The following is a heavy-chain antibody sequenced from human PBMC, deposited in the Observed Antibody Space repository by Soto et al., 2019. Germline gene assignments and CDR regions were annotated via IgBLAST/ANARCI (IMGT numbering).Heavy chain of an antibody. J-gene: IGHJ6*02. CDR2: INPNSGGT. CDR1: GFTFSNYA. D-gene: IGHD2-15*01. Sequence: GGSLRLSCEASGFTFSNYAMSWVRQAPGQGLEWMGWINPNSGGTNYAQKFQGWVTMTRDTSISTAYMELSRLRSDDTAVYYCARDLGCSGGSCYSLPYYYYGMDVWGQGTTVTVSS. CDR3: ARDLGCSGGSCYSLPYYYYGMDV. V-gene: IGHV1-2*04.